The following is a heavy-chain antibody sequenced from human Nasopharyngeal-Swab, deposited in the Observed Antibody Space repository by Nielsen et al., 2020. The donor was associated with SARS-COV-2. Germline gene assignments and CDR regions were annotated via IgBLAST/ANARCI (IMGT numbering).Heavy chain of an antibody. Sequence: GGSLRLSCAASGFTFSSYGMHWVRQAPGKGLEWVAVIWYDGSNKYYADSVKGRFTISRDNSKNTLYLQTNSLRAEDTAVYYCARGNRPVAFDIWGQGTMGTVSS. CDR1: GFTFSSYG. J-gene: IGHJ3*02. CDR2: IWYDGSNK. D-gene: IGHD2/OR15-2a*01. CDR3: ARGNRPVAFDI. V-gene: IGHV3-33*01.